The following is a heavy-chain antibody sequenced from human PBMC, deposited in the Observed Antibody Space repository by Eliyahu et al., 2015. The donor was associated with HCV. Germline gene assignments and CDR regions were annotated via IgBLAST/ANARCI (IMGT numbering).Heavy chain of an antibody. CDR1: GFTFSSYY. CDR2: ISSSSRYI. CDR3: ARDPPYCSGGSCYSGGFDY. D-gene: IGHD2-15*01. Sequence: EVQLVESGGGLVKPGGSLRLSCAASGFTFSSYYMNWVRQAPGKGLEWVSSISSSSRYIYYADSVKGRFTISRDNAKNSLYLQMNSLRAEDTAVYYCARDPPYCSGGSCYSGGFDYWGQGTLVTVSS. J-gene: IGHJ4*02. V-gene: IGHV3-21*01.